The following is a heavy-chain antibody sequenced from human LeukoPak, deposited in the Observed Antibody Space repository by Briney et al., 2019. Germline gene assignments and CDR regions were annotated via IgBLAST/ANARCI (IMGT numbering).Heavy chain of an antibody. D-gene: IGHD5-24*01. Sequence: GGSLRLSCVASGFPFSSYWMTWVRQAPGKGLEWVANIKQDGSKKSYEDSVKGRFTISRDNAKNSLYLQMNSLRAEDTAIYYCTRVGYIDEGIDYWGQGTLVTVSS. CDR3: TRVGYIDEGIDY. J-gene: IGHJ4*02. CDR1: GFPFSSYW. CDR2: IKQDGSKK. V-gene: IGHV3-7*04.